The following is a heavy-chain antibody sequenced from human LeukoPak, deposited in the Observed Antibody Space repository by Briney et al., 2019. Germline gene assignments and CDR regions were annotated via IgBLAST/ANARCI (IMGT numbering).Heavy chain of an antibody. D-gene: IGHD3-3*01. J-gene: IGHJ6*02. CDR1: GFTFSSYS. CDR2: ISSSSSYI. CDR3: AKDIGPPGYDFWSGYYKGSYYYYGMDV. V-gene: IGHV3-21*04. Sequence: GGSLRLSCAASGFTFSSYSMNWVRQAPGKGLEWVSSISSSSSYIYYADSVKGRFTISRDNAKNSLYLQMNSLRAEDTALYYCAKDIGPPGYDFWSGYYKGSYYYYGMDVWGQGTTVTVSS.